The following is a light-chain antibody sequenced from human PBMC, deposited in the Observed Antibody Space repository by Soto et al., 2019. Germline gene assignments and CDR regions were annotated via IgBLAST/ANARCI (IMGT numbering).Light chain of an antibody. CDR1: QSVRSSY. CDR2: AAS. CDR3: QQYGSSPRT. Sequence: EIVLTQSPDTLSLSPGESATLSCRASQSVRSSYLAWYQQTPGQTPRLLIYAASSGATGIPDRFSGSGSGTDFSLTISRLEAEDFAVYYCQQYGSSPRTFGQGTKVDIK. V-gene: IGKV3-20*01. J-gene: IGKJ1*01.